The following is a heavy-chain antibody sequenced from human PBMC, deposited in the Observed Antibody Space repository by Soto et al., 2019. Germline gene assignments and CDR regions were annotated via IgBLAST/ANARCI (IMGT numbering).Heavy chain of an antibody. CDR3: TTLPRDYGDYEF. J-gene: IGHJ4*02. CDR2: IKGKTDGGTA. Sequence: VQLVESGGGLVKPGGSLRLSCAASGFTFANAWMSWVRQAPGKGLEWVGRIKGKTDGGTADYGPSVKGRFTISKYDSEKTLYLQMNSLKTEDTDVYYCTTLPRDYGDYEFWGQGTLLTVSS. CDR1: GFTFANAW. D-gene: IGHD4-17*01. V-gene: IGHV3-15*01.